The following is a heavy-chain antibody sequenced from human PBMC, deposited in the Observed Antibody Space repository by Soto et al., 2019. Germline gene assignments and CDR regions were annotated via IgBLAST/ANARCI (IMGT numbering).Heavy chain of an antibody. CDR2: INQDGSEK. Sequence: EVHLVESGGGLVQTGGSLRLSCAIFEFTVSRDWMNWVRQAPGKGLEWVAHINQDGSEKYNVDSVKGRFTISRDNAKKSLYLQMSSLSPADTVMYYCSGGVEDAFWGQGTLVTVSS. CDR3: SGGVEDAF. V-gene: IGHV3-7*04. D-gene: IGHD2-15*01. J-gene: IGHJ4*02. CDR1: EFTVSRDW.